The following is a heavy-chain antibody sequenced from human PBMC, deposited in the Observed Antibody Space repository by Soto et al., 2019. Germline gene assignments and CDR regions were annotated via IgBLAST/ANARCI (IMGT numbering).Heavy chain of an antibody. D-gene: IGHD3-10*01. Sequence: SETLSLTCAVSGGSISSGGYSWSWIRQPPGKGLEWIGYIYHSGSTYYNPSLKSRVTISVDRSKNQFSLKLSSVTAADTAVYYCARALHYYGSGSYLDYYYGMDVWGQGTKVTVYS. CDR2: IYHSGST. CDR3: ARALHYYGSGSYLDYYYGMDV. J-gene: IGHJ6*02. CDR1: GGSISSGGYS. V-gene: IGHV4-30-2*01.